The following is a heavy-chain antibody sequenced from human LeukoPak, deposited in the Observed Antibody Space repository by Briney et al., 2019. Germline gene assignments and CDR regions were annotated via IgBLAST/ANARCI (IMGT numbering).Heavy chain of an antibody. CDR1: GFTFSSYA. J-gene: IGHJ2*01. CDR3: AKGPKENWYFDL. CDR2: ISGSGDNT. Sequence: GGSLRLSCAASGFTFSSYAMSWVRQAPGKGLQWVSTISGSGDNTYYADSVKGRCTISRDNDKNSVHLQMNSLRPEDMAVYYCAKGPKENWYFDLWGRGTLVTVSS. V-gene: IGHV3-23*01.